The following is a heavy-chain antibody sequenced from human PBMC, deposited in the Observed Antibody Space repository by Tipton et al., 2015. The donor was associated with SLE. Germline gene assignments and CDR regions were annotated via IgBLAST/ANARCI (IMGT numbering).Heavy chain of an antibody. D-gene: IGHD2-2*02. CDR3: ARDRDIVLEPVPIPPAFDI. Sequence: LRLSCTVSGGSISSYYWSWIRQPPGKGLEWIGYIYYSGSTNYNPSLKSRVTISVDTPKNQFSLKLNSVTAADTAVYYCARDRDIVLEPVPIPPAFDIWGQGTMVTVSS. V-gene: IGHV4-59*01. J-gene: IGHJ3*02. CDR1: GGSISSYY. CDR2: IYYSGST.